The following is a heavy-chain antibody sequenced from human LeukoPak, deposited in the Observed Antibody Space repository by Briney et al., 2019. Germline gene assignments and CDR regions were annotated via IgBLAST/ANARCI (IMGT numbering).Heavy chain of an antibody. Sequence: GGSLRLSCAASGFTFSSYSMHWVRQAPGKGLEWVSYISSSSSTIYYADSVKGRFTISRDNAKNSLYLQMNSLRAEDTAVYYCARDLRYCSGGSCYYYYGMDVWGQGTTVTVSS. D-gene: IGHD2-15*01. CDR2: ISSSSSTI. CDR1: GFTFSSYS. V-gene: IGHV3-48*01. CDR3: ARDLRYCSGGSCYYYYGMDV. J-gene: IGHJ6*02.